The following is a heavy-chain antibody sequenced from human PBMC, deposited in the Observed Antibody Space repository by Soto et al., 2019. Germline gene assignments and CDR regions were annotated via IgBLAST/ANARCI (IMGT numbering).Heavy chain of an antibody. CDR3: ARDREYYDFWSGYYNYYYYGMDV. Sequence: TGGSLRLSCAASGFTFSSYGMHWVRQAPGKGLEWVAVIWYDGSNKYYADSVKGRFTISRDNSKNTLYLQMNSLRAEDTAVYYCARDREYYDFWSGYYNYYYYGMDVWAQGTTVTVSS. V-gene: IGHV3-33*01. D-gene: IGHD3-3*01. CDR1: GFTFSSYG. CDR2: IWYDGSNK. J-gene: IGHJ6*02.